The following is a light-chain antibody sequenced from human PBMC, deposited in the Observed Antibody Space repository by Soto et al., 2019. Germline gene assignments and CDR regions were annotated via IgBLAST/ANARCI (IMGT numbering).Light chain of an antibody. Sequence: PGERATLSCRASQSVSSSYLAWYQQKPGQAPRLLIYGASSRATDIPDRFSGSGSGTDFTLTISRLEPEDFAVYYCQQYGSSTLTFGGGTKVEIK. CDR2: GAS. J-gene: IGKJ4*01. CDR3: QQYGSSTLT. V-gene: IGKV3-20*01. CDR1: QSVSSSY.